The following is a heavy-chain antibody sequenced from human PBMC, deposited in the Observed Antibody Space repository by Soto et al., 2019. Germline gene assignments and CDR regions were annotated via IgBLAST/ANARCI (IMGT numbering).Heavy chain of an antibody. Sequence: QVQLQESGPGLVKPSETLSLTCTVSGGSISSYYWSWIRQPPGKGLEWIGYIYYSGSTNYNPSLKRRVTISVDTSKNQFSLKLSSVTAADTAVYYCAREIWFGGDLYYGMDVWGQGTTVTVSS. J-gene: IGHJ6*02. V-gene: IGHV4-59*01. CDR1: GGSISSYY. D-gene: IGHD3-10*01. CDR3: AREIWFGGDLYYGMDV. CDR2: IYYSGST.